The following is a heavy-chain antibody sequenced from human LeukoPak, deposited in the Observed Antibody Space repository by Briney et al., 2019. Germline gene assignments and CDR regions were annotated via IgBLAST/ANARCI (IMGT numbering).Heavy chain of an antibody. J-gene: IGHJ5*02. Sequence: SETLSLTCSVLGGSISSSNHYWGWIRQPPGKGLEWIGSIYYSGNTYYNPSLKSRVTISVDTSKNHFSLNLNSVTAADTAMYYCARHAYYDFVTGLFDPWGQGTLVTVSS. D-gene: IGHD3-3*01. CDR2: IYYSGNT. CDR3: ARHAYYDFVTGLFDP. V-gene: IGHV4-39*01. CDR1: GGSISSSNHY.